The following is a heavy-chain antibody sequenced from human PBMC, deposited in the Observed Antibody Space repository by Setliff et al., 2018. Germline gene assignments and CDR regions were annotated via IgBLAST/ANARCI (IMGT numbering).Heavy chain of an antibody. CDR1: GFTVSSSD. V-gene: IGHV3-53*01. Sequence: PGGSLSLSCATSGFTVSSSDMSWVRQAPGKGLEWISVLSGDGNAYYADSVKGRFTISGDTSKNALYLQMNSLRAEDTAVYYCRLWFGELSRDYWGPGTPVTVSS. D-gene: IGHD3-10*01. CDR3: RLWFGELSRDY. J-gene: IGHJ4*02. CDR2: LSGDGNA.